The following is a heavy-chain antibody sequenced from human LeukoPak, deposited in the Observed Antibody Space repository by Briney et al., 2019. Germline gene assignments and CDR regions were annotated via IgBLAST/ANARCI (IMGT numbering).Heavy chain of an antibody. CDR2: IYYSGST. V-gene: IGHV4-59*08. CDR1: GGSISSYY. J-gene: IGHJ4*02. D-gene: IGHD2-15*01. CDR3: ARGWPGDY. Sequence: NSSETLSLTCTVSGGSISSYYWSWVRQPPGKGLEWIGYIYYSGSTNYNPSLKSRVTISVDTSKNQFSLKLSSVTAADTAVYYCARGWPGDYWGQGTLVTVSS.